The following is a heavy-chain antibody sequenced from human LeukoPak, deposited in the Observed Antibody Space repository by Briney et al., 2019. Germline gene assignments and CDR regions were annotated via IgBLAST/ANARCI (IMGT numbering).Heavy chain of an antibody. V-gene: IGHV1-8*03. CDR1: GYTFTGYY. Sequence: ASVKVSCKASGYTFTGYYMHWVRQAPGQGLEWMGWMNPNSGNTGYAQKFQGRVTITRNTSISTAYMELSSLRSEDTAVYYCARGLSSGSYYYYYMDVWGKGTTVTVSS. J-gene: IGHJ6*03. CDR3: ARGLSSGSYYYYYMDV. D-gene: IGHD1-26*01. CDR2: MNPNSGNT.